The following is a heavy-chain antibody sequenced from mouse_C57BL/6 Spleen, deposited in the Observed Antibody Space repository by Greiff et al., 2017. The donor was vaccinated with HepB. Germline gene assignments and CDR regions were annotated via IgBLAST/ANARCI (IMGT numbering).Heavy chain of an antibody. V-gene: IGHV1-19*01. CDR1: GYTFTDYY. D-gene: IGHD1-1*01. CDR2: INPYNGGT. Sequence: VQLQQSGPVLVKPGASVKMSCKASGYTFTDYYMNWVKQSHGKSLEWIGVINPYNGGTSYNQKFKGKATLTVYKDSSTAYMVLNSLTSEDSAVYFCSRGNYGSSYGGYFDGWGTGATVSVSS. CDR3: SRGNYGSSYGGYFDG. J-gene: IGHJ1*03.